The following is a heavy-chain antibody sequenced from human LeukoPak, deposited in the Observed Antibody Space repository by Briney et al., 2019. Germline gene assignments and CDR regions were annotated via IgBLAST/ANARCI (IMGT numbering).Heavy chain of an antibody. Sequence: GGSLKISFKGFGYSFNSLWIGRVRQMPGKGLEWSGIIYSPSFQGQVSISADKSISTAYLQWSSLKASDTAMYYCARRASGWYVDYWGQGTLVTVSS. V-gene: IGHV5-51*01. D-gene: IGHD6-19*01. CDR3: ARRASGWYVDY. CDR1: GYSFNSLW. J-gene: IGHJ4*02. CDR2: IY.